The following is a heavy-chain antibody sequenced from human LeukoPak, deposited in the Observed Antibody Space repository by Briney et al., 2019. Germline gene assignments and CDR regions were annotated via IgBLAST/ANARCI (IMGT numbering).Heavy chain of an antibody. D-gene: IGHD5-18*01. Sequence: SETLSLTCTVSGGSISRHYWSWIRQAPGKGLEWIGYISYSGSTNYNPSLKSRVTISVDASKNQFSLKLSSVTAADTAVFYCARHVGPGYSYGFDNWGQGTLVTVSS. J-gene: IGHJ4*02. CDR1: GGSISRHY. V-gene: IGHV4-59*08. CDR2: ISYSGST. CDR3: ARHVGPGYSYGFDN.